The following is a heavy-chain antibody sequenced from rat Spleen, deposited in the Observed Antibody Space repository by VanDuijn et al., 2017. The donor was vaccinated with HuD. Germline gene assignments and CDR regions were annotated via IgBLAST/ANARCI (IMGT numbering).Heavy chain of an antibody. CDR1: GFTFSNYG. J-gene: IGHJ3*01. CDR2: ISPSGGIT. V-gene: IGHV5-19*01. Sequence: EVQLVETGGGLVQPGRSLKLSCAASGFTFSNYGMHWIRQAPTKGLEWVASISPSGGITDYRDSVKGRFAISRDTAKSTLYLQMDSLRSEDTATYYCTTVPWGLTEGIALFAYWGQGTLVTVSS. CDR3: TTVPWGLTEGIALFAY. D-gene: IGHD1-11*01.